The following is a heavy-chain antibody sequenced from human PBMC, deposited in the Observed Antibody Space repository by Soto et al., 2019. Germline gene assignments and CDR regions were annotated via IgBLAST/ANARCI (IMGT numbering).Heavy chain of an antibody. CDR3: ARLRVAGHFDY. J-gene: IGHJ4*02. V-gene: IGHV3-33*01. D-gene: IGHD6-19*01. CDR1: GFTFSSYG. Sequence: GGSLRLSCAASGFTFSSYGMHWVRQAPGKGLEWVAVIWYDGSNKYYADSVKGRFTISRDNSKNTLYLQMNSLRAEDTAVYYCARLRVAGHFDYWGQGTLVTVSP. CDR2: IWYDGSNK.